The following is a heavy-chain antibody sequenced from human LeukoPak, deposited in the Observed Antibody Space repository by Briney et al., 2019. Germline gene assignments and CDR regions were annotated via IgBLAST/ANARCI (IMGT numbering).Heavy chain of an antibody. Sequence: PGGSLRLSCAASGFTFSSYAMHWVRQAPGKALEWVAVISFDGSNEYYADSVKGRFTISRDNSKNTVYLQVNSLRAEDAAMYYCARGHRARASDFDYWGQGTLVTVSS. V-gene: IGHV3-30-3*01. D-gene: IGHD5-12*01. CDR2: ISFDGSNE. CDR3: ARGHRARASDFDY. CDR1: GFTFSSYA. J-gene: IGHJ4*02.